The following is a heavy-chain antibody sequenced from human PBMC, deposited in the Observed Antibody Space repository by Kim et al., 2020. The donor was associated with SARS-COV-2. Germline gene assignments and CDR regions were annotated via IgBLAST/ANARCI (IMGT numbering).Heavy chain of an antibody. Sequence: ASVKVSCKLSGFTFSTSALHWVRQAPGQRLEWMGWINRDNGKTKSSERFQDRVTFTRDMSASTVYMELSSLRVEDTAVYYCARDGFFYDESGLTDSWGQG. V-gene: IGHV1-3*01. D-gene: IGHD3-3*01. CDR1: GFTFSTSA. J-gene: IGHJ4*02. CDR3: ARDGFFYDESGLTDS. CDR2: INRDNGKT.